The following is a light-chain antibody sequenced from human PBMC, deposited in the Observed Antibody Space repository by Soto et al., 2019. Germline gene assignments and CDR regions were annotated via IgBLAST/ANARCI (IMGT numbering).Light chain of an antibody. CDR2: KAS. Sequence: DIQMTQSPSTLSASVGDRVTITCRASQSISNWLAWYQQMPGKAPKLLIYKASTSESGVPSSFSGSGSGTEFTLTISSLQPDDFATYYCQHYNSYSEAFGQGTKVDIK. V-gene: IGKV1-5*03. J-gene: IGKJ1*01. CDR1: QSISNW. CDR3: QHYNSYSEA.